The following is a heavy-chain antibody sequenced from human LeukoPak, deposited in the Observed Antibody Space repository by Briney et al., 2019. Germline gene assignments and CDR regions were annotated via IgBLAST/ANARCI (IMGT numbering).Heavy chain of an antibody. D-gene: IGHD6-19*01. V-gene: IGHV3-21*06. J-gene: IGHJ4*02. CDR2: VSGTSEYI. Sequence: GGSLILSCAASGFNFSTYSMIWVRQAPGKGLEWVSSVSGTSEYIYYADSVRGRFTISRDNAKNTVYLQMNSLRAEDTAVYYCARWYSSGWYSDYWGQGTLVTVSS. CDR3: ARWYSSGWYSDY. CDR1: GFNFSTYS.